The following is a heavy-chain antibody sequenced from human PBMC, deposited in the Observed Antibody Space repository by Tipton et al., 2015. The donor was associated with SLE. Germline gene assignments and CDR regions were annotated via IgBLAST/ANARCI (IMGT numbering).Heavy chain of an antibody. Sequence: QLVQSGAEVKKPGASVKVSCKASGYTFTHYGISWVRQAPGQGLEWMGWINGFNGDTNYAQKFQGRVTMTTETSSSTAYMELRSLSSDDTALYFCARDLGELIRPFDYWGQGTLVTVSP. D-gene: IGHD1-26*01. V-gene: IGHV1-18*01. J-gene: IGHJ4*02. CDR2: INGFNGDT. CDR1: GYTFTHYG. CDR3: ARDLGELIRPFDY.